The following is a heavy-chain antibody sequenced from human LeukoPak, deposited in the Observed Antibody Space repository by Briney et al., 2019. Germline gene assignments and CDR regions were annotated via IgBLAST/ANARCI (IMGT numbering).Heavy chain of an antibody. CDR2: IYHSGST. CDR3: ARHDYYDSSGYSGYDNWFDP. CDR1: GYSISSGYY. Sequence: SETLSLTCAVSGYSISSGYYWGWIRQPPGKGLEWIWSIYHSGSTYYNPSLKSRVTISVDTSKNQFSLKLSSVTAADTAVYYCARHDYYDSSGYSGYDNWFDPWGQGTLVTVSS. J-gene: IGHJ5*02. V-gene: IGHV4-38-2*01. D-gene: IGHD3-22*01.